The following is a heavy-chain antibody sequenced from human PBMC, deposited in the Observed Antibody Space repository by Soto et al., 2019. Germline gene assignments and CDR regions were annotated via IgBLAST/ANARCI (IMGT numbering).Heavy chain of an antibody. CDR3: ARGSVSGSYFFDY. CDR2: ISYDGSNK. Sequence: PGKGLEWVAVISYDGSNKYYADSVKGRFTISRDNSKNTLYLQMNSLRAEDTAVYYCARGSVSGSYFFDYWGQGTLVTVSS. D-gene: IGHD1-26*01. V-gene: IGHV3-30-3*01. J-gene: IGHJ4*02.